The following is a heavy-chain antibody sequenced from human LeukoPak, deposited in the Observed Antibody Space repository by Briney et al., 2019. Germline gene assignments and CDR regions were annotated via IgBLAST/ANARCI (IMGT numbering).Heavy chain of an antibody. CDR3: AIKTRIQLWSLFDY. Sequence: SGGSLRLSCAASGFTFSSYAMSWVRQAPGKGLEWVSAISGSGGSTYYADSVKGRVTISRDNSKNTLYLQMNSLRAEDTAVYYCAIKTRIQLWSLFDYWGQGTLVTVSS. V-gene: IGHV3-23*01. D-gene: IGHD5-18*01. J-gene: IGHJ4*02. CDR1: GFTFSSYA. CDR2: ISGSGGST.